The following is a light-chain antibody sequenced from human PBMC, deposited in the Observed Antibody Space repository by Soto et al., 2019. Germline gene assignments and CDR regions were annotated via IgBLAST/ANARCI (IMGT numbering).Light chain of an antibody. CDR3: QQYSTSRT. J-gene: IGKJ1*01. Sequence: EVVMSQSQVTLSLSPGERATLSCGASQSVGSSYSAWYQQKPGLAPRLLIDDASIRATGIPDRFSGSGSGADFTLTISRLEPEDFALYYCQQYSTSRTFGQGTKVDIK. V-gene: IGKV3D-20*01. CDR1: QSVGSSY. CDR2: DAS.